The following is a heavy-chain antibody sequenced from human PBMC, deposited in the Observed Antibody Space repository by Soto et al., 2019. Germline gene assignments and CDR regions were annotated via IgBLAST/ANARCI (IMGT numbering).Heavy chain of an antibody. D-gene: IGHD5-18*01. J-gene: IGHJ6*02. CDR2: IYHSGST. CDR3: ARGGYSYGYVSYYYGMDV. Sequence: SETLSLTCAVSCGSISSGGYSWSWIRPPPGKGLEWIGYIYHSGSTYYNPSLKSRVTISVDRSKNQFSLKLSSVTAADTAVYYCARGGYSYGYVSYYYGMDVWGQGTTVTVSS. CDR1: CGSISSGGYS. V-gene: IGHV4-30-2*01.